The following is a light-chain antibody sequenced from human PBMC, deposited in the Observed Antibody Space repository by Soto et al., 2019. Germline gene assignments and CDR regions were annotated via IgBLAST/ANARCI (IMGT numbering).Light chain of an antibody. CDR1: SSDVGSYNL. V-gene: IGLV2-23*03. Sequence: QSALTQPASVSGSPGQSITISCTGTSSDVGSYNLVSWYQQHPGKAPKLMIYEGSKRPSGVSNRFSGSKSGNTASLTISGLQAEDEADYYCCSYAGSSTFVFETGTKVPVL. CDR3: CSYAGSSTFV. CDR2: EGS. J-gene: IGLJ1*01.